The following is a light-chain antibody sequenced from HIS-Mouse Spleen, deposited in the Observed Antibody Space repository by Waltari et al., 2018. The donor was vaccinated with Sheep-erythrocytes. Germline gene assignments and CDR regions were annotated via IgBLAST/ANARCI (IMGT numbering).Light chain of an antibody. J-gene: IGLJ1*01. V-gene: IGLV2-11*01. Sequence: QSALTQPRSVSGSPGQSVTISWTGTSSDVGGYNYVSWYQQHPGKAPNLMIYDVSKRPSGVPDRFSGSKSGNTASLTISGLQAEDEADYYCCSYAGSYNHVFATGTKVTVL. CDR1: SSDVGGYNY. CDR2: DVS. CDR3: CSYAGSYNHV.